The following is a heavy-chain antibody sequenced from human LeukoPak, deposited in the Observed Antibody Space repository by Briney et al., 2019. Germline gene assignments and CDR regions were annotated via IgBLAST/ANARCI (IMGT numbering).Heavy chain of an antibody. V-gene: IGHV4-34*10. CDR2: FHHSGNT. D-gene: IGHD4-17*01. CDR3: ARHGKMTTVTTDAFDI. CDR1: GGSFSGYY. J-gene: IGHJ3*02. Sequence: PSETLSLTCAVYGGSFSGYYWSWIRQPPGKGLEWIGYFHHSGNTNYSPSLSSRITMSVDTSKNQFSLRLNSVTAADTAVYYCARHGKMTTVTTDAFDIWGQGTMVTVSS.